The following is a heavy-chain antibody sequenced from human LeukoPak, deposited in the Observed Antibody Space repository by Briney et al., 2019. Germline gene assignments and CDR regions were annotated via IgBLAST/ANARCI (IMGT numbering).Heavy chain of an antibody. V-gene: IGHV3-21*01. Sequence: PGGSLRLSCAASGFTFSSNAMNWVRQAPGKGLEWVSSISMSSTYIYYADSVKGRFTISRDNAKNSLYLQMDSLRDEDTAVYYCTRAPYTSGWYTVDFWGQGTLVTVSS. D-gene: IGHD6-19*01. CDR2: ISMSSTYI. CDR1: GFTFSSNA. J-gene: IGHJ4*02. CDR3: TRAPYTSGWYTVDF.